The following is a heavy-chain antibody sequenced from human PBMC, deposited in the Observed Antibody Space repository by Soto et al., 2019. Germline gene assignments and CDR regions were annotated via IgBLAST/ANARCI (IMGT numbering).Heavy chain of an antibody. D-gene: IGHD6-19*01. CDR1: GFSLSTSGVG. J-gene: IGHJ4*02. CDR2: IYWDDDK. V-gene: IGHV2-5*02. Sequence: QITLKESGPTLVKPTQTLTLTCTFSGFSLSTSGVGVGWIRQPPGKALEWLALIYWDDDKRYSPSLKSRLTTTKDTSKNQVVLTMTNMDPVDTATYYCAHWLVAVAGVDYWGQGTLVTVSS. CDR3: AHWLVAVAGVDY.